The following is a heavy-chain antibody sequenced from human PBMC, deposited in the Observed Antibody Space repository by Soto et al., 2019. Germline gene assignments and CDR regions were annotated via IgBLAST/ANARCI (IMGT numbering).Heavy chain of an antibody. D-gene: IGHD3-3*01. CDR1: GGSISSNY. J-gene: IGHJ6*04. Sequence: SKNLSLTCTVSGGSISSNYWSWIRQPPGKGLEWIGYIFHSGSTTYNPSLKSRVTMSVDTSKNQFSLNLSSVTAADTAVYYCARVYDDFWSGSSQYKYGMEVWGTGNKVT. CDR2: IFHSGST. CDR3: ARVYDDFWSGSSQYKYGMEV. V-gene: IGHV4-59*01.